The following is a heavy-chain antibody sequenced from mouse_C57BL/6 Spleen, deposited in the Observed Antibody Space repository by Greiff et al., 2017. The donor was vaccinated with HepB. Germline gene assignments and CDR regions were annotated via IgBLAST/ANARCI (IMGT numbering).Heavy chain of an antibody. CDR1: GYSFTGYY. CDR3: TRNYYYGSSPFDY. Sequence: EVQLQQSGPELVKPGASVKISCKASGYSFTGYYMNWVKQSPEKSLEWIGEINPSTGGTTYNQKFKAKATLTVDKSSSTAYMQLKSLTSEDSAVYYCTRNYYYGSSPFDYWGQGTTLTVSS. CDR2: INPSTGGT. D-gene: IGHD1-1*01. V-gene: IGHV1-42*01. J-gene: IGHJ2*01.